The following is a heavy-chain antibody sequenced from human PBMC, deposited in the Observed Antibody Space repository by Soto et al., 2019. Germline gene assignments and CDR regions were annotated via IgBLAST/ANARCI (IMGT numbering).Heavy chain of an antibody. CDR2: ISSSSDYT. Sequence: QVQVVESGGGLVKPGGSLRLSCAASGFTFNDYYMNWIRQAPGKGLEWVSYISSSSDYTKYADSVKGRFTISRDNAKSSISLQMNSLRAEDTAVYYCARGGVRGTTSRGQVYNWGQGTLVTVSS. J-gene: IGHJ4*02. CDR1: GFTFNDYY. D-gene: IGHD1-7*01. V-gene: IGHV3-11*06. CDR3: ARGGVRGTTSRGQVYN.